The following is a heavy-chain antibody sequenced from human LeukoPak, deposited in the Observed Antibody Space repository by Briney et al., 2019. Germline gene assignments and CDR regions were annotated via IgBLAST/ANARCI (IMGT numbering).Heavy chain of an antibody. V-gene: IGHV5-10-1*01. CDR1: GYSFTSYW. D-gene: IGHD6-13*01. Sequence: GESLKISCKGSGYSFTSYWINWVRQMPGKGLEWRGRIDPNDSYTKYSPSFQGHVTISADKSISTAYLQWISLKASDTAIYYCARLDSSSLADHWGQGTLVTVSS. J-gene: IGHJ5*02. CDR2: IDPNDSYT. CDR3: ARLDSSSLADH.